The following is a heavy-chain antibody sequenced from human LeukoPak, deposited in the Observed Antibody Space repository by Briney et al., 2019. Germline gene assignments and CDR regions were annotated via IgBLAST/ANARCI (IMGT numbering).Heavy chain of an antibody. Sequence: NHGESLKISFEGSGYTFTGYWSVWVRQMPGKGLEWMGIIYPGDSDTRYSPTFQGQVTISADKSISTAYLHWSSLKASDTAMYYCARAHTSGWSCDYWGQGTLVTVSS. D-gene: IGHD6-19*01. CDR2: IYPGDSDT. V-gene: IGHV5-51*01. J-gene: IGHJ4*02. CDR1: GYTFTGYW. CDR3: ARAHTSGWSCDY.